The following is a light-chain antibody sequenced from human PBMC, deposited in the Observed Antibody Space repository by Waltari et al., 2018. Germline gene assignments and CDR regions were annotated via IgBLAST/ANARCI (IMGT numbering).Light chain of an antibody. CDR3: QQYGSSIT. CDR1: QSVSSAY. J-gene: IGKJ4*01. CDR2: ATS. V-gene: IGKV3-20*01. Sequence: EIVLTQSPGTLSLSPGERATLSCRASQSVSSAYFAWYQHKPGQAPLLVMFATSIRGTGIPDRFGGGGSGTDFTLTISRLEPEDFAVYYCQQYGSSITFGGGTKVEIK.